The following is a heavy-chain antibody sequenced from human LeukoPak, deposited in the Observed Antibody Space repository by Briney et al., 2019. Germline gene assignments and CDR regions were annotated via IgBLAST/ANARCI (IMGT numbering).Heavy chain of an antibody. Sequence: GGSLRLSCAASGFTFSSYGMHWVRQAPGKGLEWVANMKQDGSEKYYVDSVKGRFTISRDNAKNSLYLQMNSLRAEDTAVYYCARDMGHYYGSGSYWDYWGQGTLVTVSS. V-gene: IGHV3-7*01. J-gene: IGHJ4*02. CDR1: GFTFSSYG. CDR2: MKQDGSEK. CDR3: ARDMGHYYGSGSYWDY. D-gene: IGHD3-10*01.